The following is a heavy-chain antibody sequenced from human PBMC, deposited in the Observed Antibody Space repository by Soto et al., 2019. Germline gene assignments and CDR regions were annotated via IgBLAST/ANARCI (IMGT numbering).Heavy chain of an antibody. CDR3: TTDRHYYDSSGHDAFDI. CDR1: GITFSNAW. V-gene: IGHV3-15*01. Sequence: GGSLRLSCATSGITFSNAWMSWVRQAPGKGLEWVGRIKSKTDGGTTDYAAPVKGRFTISRDDSKNTLYLQMNSLKTEDTAVYYCTTDRHYYDSSGHDAFDIWGQGTMVTVSS. CDR2: IKSKTDGGTT. J-gene: IGHJ3*02. D-gene: IGHD3-22*01.